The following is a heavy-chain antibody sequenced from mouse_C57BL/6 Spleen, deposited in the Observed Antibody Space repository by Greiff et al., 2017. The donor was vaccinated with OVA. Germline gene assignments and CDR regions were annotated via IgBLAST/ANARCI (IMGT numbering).Heavy chain of an antibody. D-gene: IGHD1-1*01. CDR1: GYTFTSYW. V-gene: IGHV1-69*01. CDR3: AKGKLPYFDY. CDR2: IDPSDSYT. Sequence: QVQLQQSGAELVMPGASVKLSCKASGYTFTSYWMHWVKQRPGQGLEWIGEIDPSDSYTNYNQKFKGKSTLTVDKSSSTAYMQLSSLTSEDSAVYYCAKGKLPYFDYWGQGTTLTVSS. J-gene: IGHJ2*01.